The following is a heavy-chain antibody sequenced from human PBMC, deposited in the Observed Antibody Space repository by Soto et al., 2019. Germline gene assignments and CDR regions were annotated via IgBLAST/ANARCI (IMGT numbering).Heavy chain of an antibody. CDR3: AQMWFGELWHGMDV. D-gene: IGHD3-10*01. Sequence: QLVQSGAEVKRPGSSVKVSCKASGGDFLSYTISWVRQVPGQGPEWMGTIIPILDVAKNAQKFQGRVAITADKATSTVYMELRSLRSDDTAVYYCAQMWFGELWHGMDVWGQGTT. J-gene: IGHJ6*02. CDR2: IIPILDVA. CDR1: GGDFLSYT. V-gene: IGHV1-69*02.